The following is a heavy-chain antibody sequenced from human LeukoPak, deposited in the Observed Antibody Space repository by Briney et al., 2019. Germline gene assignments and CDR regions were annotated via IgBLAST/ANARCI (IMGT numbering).Heavy chain of an antibody. V-gene: IGHV1-2*02. CDR1: GYTSTVYY. J-gene: IGHJ3*02. D-gene: IGHD7-27*01. Sequence: GASVKVSCKASGYTSTVYYLHWVRQAPGQGLEWMGWINPNSGGSNYAQKFQGRVTMTRDTSISTAYMELSRLRSDDTAVYYCARDGNWGSLRGAFDIWGQGTIVTVSS. CDR3: ARDGNWGSLRGAFDI. CDR2: INPNSGGS.